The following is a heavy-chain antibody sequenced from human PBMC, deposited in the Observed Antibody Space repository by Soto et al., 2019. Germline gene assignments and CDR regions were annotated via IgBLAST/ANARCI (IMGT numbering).Heavy chain of an antibody. J-gene: IGHJ4*02. Sequence: ASVKVSCKASGYTFTSYGISWVRQAPGQGLEWMGWISAYNGNTNYAQKLQGRVTMTTDTSTSTAYMELRSLRSDDTAVYYCARDVSDIVVVVAATAFDYWGQGTLVTVSS. CDR1: GYTFTSYG. CDR2: ISAYNGNT. D-gene: IGHD2-15*01. CDR3: ARDVSDIVVVVAATAFDY. V-gene: IGHV1-18*01.